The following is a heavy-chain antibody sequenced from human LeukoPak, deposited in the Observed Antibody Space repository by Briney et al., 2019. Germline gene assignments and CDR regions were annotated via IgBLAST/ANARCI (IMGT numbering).Heavy chain of an antibody. D-gene: IGHD2-2*01. CDR3: ARGSCSNIRCHDAFDI. CDR2: IHSGGDT. CDR1: GFIVSGTY. J-gene: IGHJ3*02. Sequence: GGSLRLSFAASGFIVSGTYMTWVRQAPGKGLECVSIIHSGGDTYYTDSVKGRVSVSRDNSKNTLYLQMKSLRVDDTAVYYCARGSCSNIRCHDAFDIWGQGTMVTVSS. V-gene: IGHV3-53*01.